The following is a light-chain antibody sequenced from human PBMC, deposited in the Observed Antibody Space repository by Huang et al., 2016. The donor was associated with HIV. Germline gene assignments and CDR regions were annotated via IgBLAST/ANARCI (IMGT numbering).Light chain of an antibody. V-gene: IGKV1-17*03. CDR2: AVS. Sequence: DIQMTQSPSALSASVGDRVTITCRASQDLFNYLAWFQQKPGKVPKRLIYAVSSLQSGVPSRVSGSGSGTEFTITISSLQPDDFATYYCLQHKAFHLPTFGQGTKVEV. CDR3: LQHKAFHLPT. CDR1: QDLFNY. J-gene: IGKJ1*01.